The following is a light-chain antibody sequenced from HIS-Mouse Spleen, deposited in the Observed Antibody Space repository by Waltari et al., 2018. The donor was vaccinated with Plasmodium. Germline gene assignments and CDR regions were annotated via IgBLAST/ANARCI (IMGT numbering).Light chain of an antibody. J-gene: IGKJ1*01. CDR1: QSISSY. Sequence: DIQMTQSTSSLSASVGDRVTITCRASQSISSYLNWYQQKPGKAPKLLIYAASSLQSGVPSRFSGSGSGTDFTLTISSLQPEYFATYYCQQSYSTWTFGQGTKV. V-gene: IGKV1-39*01. CDR3: QQSYSTWT. CDR2: AAS.